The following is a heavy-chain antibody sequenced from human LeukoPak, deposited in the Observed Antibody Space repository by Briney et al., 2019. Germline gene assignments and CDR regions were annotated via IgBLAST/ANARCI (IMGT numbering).Heavy chain of an antibody. J-gene: IGHJ4*02. D-gene: IGHD4-17*01. Sequence: PGGSLRLSCAASGFTFSSYGVHWVRQAPGKGRAWVAFIRYDGSNKYYADSVKGRFTISRDNSKNTLYLQMNSLRAEDTAVYYCAKRAGTTFDYWGQGTLVTVSS. CDR1: GFTFSSYG. CDR2: IRYDGSNK. CDR3: AKRAGTTFDY. V-gene: IGHV3-30*02.